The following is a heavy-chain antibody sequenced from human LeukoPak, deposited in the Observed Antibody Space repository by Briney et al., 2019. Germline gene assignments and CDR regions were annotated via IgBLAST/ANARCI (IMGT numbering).Heavy chain of an antibody. D-gene: IGHD3-9*01. Sequence: PSETLSLTCTVSGGSISSYYWSWIRQPPGKGLEWIGYIYYSGSTNYNPSLKSRVTISVDTSKNQFSLKLSSVTAADTAVYYCARLAGERYFDWLFSSDHRYYYYYYMDVWGKGTTVTISS. J-gene: IGHJ6*03. CDR1: GGSISSYY. CDR2: IYYSGST. CDR3: ARLAGERYFDWLFSSDHRYYYYYYMDV. V-gene: IGHV4-59*01.